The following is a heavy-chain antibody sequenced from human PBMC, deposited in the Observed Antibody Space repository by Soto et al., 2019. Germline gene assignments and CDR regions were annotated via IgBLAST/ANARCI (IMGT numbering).Heavy chain of an antibody. CDR1: GGSISSYY. D-gene: IGHD3-3*01. CDR3: AREFYDSWSGYSYYGMDV. V-gene: IGHV4-59*01. J-gene: IGHJ6*02. Sequence: PSETLSLTCTVSGGSISSYYWSWIRQPPGKGLEWIGYIYYSGSTNYNPSLKSRVTISVDTSKNQFSLKLSSVTAADTAVYYCAREFYDSWSGYSYYGMDVWGQGTTVTVSS. CDR2: IYYSGST.